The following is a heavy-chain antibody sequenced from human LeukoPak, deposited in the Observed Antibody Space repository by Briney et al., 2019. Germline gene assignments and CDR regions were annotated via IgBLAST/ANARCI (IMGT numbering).Heavy chain of an antibody. Sequence: GGSLRLSCAASGFTFSSHGMSWVRQAPGKGLEWVSAISGSGGSTYYADSVKGRFTISRDNAKNSLYLQMNSLRAEDTAVYYCARDYGTMVRGVTLYWGQGTLVTVSS. CDR3: ARDYGTMVRGVTLY. J-gene: IGHJ4*02. CDR1: GFTFSSHG. CDR2: ISGSGGST. D-gene: IGHD3-10*01. V-gene: IGHV3-23*01.